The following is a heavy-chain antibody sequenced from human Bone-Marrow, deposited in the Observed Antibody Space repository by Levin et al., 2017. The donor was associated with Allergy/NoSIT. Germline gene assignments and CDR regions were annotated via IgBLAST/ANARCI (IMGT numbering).Heavy chain of an antibody. Sequence: ASVKVSCEASGYTFTSYGITWVRQAPGEGLEWMGWISPYDGDTDYAQSLRGRLSMTTDTSTNTASMELRSLRSDDTAVYYCARDTAPYYYHSGGYNVWGQGTLVTVSS. CDR3: ARDTAPYYYHSGGYNV. J-gene: IGHJ4*02. D-gene: IGHD3-16*01. V-gene: IGHV1-18*01. CDR1: GYTFTSYG. CDR2: ISPYDGDT.